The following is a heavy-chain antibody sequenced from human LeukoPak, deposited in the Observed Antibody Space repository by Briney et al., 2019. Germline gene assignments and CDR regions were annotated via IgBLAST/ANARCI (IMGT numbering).Heavy chain of an antibody. CDR2: ISYDGTNK. CDR1: GFTFSSYA. V-gene: IGHV3-30*04. CDR3: ARSAGYCSSTSCYHYDY. J-gene: IGHJ4*02. Sequence: GGSLRLSCAASGFTFSSYAMHWARQAPGKGLEWVAVISYDGTNKYYADSVKGRFTISRDNSKNTLYLQMNSLRAEDTAVYYCARSAGYCSSTSCYHYDYWGQGTLVTVSS. D-gene: IGHD2-2*01.